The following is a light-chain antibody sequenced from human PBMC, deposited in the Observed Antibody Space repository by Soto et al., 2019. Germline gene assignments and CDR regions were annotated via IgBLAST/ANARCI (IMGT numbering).Light chain of an antibody. CDR3: QQANSFPLT. CDR1: QGISSW. J-gene: IGKJ4*01. CDR2: AAS. V-gene: IGKV1-12*01. Sequence: DIQMTQSPSSVSASVGDRVTITCRASQGISSWLAWYQHKPGKAPKLLIFAASSLQTGVPSRFSGSGSGTDFTLTISSLQPEDFATYYCQQANSFPLTFDGGTKVEIK.